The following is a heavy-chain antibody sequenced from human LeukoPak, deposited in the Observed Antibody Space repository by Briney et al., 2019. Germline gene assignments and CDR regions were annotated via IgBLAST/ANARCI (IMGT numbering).Heavy chain of an antibody. Sequence: ASVKVSCKASGYNFISYYMHWVRQAPGQGLEWMGIINPSGGSTSYAQKFQDRVTMTRDTSTSTVYMELSSLKSEDTAVYYCAREDVVLVDAVRYYYYGMDVCGQGTTVTVSS. J-gene: IGHJ6*02. V-gene: IGHV1-46*01. CDR1: GYNFISYY. CDR2: INPSGGST. D-gene: IGHD2-8*01. CDR3: AREDVVLVDAVRYYYYGMDV.